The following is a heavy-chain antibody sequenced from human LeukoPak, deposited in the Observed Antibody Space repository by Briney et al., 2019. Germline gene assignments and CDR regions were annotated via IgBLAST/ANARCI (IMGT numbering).Heavy chain of an antibody. J-gene: IGHJ5*02. Sequence: ASVKVSCKASGYTFTSYGISWVRQAPGQGLEWMGWISAYNGNTNYAQKLQGRVTMTTDTSTSTAYMELRSLRSDDTAVYYCARDWPDYYGSGSYYMFDPWGQGTLATVSS. D-gene: IGHD3-10*01. V-gene: IGHV1-18*04. CDR3: ARDWPDYYGSGSYYMFDP. CDR1: GYTFTSYG. CDR2: ISAYNGNT.